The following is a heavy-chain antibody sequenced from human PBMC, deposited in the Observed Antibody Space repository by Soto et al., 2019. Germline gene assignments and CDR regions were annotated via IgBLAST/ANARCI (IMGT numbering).Heavy chain of an antibody. J-gene: IGHJ4*02. CDR1: GFTFSSYG. V-gene: IGHV3-30*18. Sequence: QVQLVESGGGVVQPGRSLRLSCAASGFTFSSYGMHWVRQAPGKGLEWVAFISYEGSNKYYADSVKGRFTISRDNSKNTLYLQMNSLRAEDTAVYYCAKDEFDYWGQGTLVTVSS. CDR2: ISYEGSNK. CDR3: AKDEFDY.